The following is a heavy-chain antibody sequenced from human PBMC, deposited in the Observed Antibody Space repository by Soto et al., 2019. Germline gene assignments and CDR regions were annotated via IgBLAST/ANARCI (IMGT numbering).Heavy chain of an antibody. D-gene: IGHD6-13*01. CDR3: ARENILTAAAGKRDFDC. V-gene: IGHV4-4*07. CDR2: IYSGGST. J-gene: IGHJ4*02. Sequence: LSLTCTVSGGTITSYYWSWIRQPAGKGLEWIGRIYSGGSTNYNPSLNSRVIMSVDTSQNQFSLNLSSVTAADTAKYYCARENILTAAAGKRDFDCWGQGTLVTVSS. CDR1: GGTITSYY.